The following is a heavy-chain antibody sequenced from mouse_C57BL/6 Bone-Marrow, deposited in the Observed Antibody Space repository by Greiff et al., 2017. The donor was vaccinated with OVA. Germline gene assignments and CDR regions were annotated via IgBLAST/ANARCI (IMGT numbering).Heavy chain of an antibody. CDR1: GFTFSSYA. D-gene: IGHD5-1-1*01. CDR3: ARADTLDCAMDY. V-gene: IGHV5S21*01. Sequence: EVLLVESGAGLVKPGGSLKLSCAASGFTFSSYAMPWVRQTPEKRLEWVAYICSGGGYINYAETVQGRFTITRDNARNTLYLQVSSLKSEDTAMYYCARADTLDCAMDYWGQGTSVTVSS. CDR2: ICSGGGYI. J-gene: IGHJ4*01.